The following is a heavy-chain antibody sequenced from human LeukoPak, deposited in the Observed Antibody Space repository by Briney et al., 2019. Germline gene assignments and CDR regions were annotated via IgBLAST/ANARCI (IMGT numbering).Heavy chain of an antibody. V-gene: IGHV4-34*01. CDR3: ARGREPGPAWFFQYYYYYHMDV. Sequence: SETLSLTCAVYGGSFSGYYWSRIRQPPGEGLEWVGEINHSGSTNYNPSLKSRVTISVDTSKNQFSLKLSSVTAADTAVYYCARGREPGPAWFFQYYYYYHMDVWGKGTTVTVSS. CDR2: INHSGST. CDR1: GGSFSGYY. J-gene: IGHJ6*03. D-gene: IGHD1-14*01.